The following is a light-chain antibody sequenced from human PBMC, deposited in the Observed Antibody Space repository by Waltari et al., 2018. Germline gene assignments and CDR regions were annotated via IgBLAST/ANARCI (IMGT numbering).Light chain of an antibody. J-gene: IGLJ3*02. V-gene: IGLV1-40*01. CDR1: SSNIGAGFD. CDR2: GDI. Sequence: QPVLTQPPSVSGAPGQTVTISCTGSSSNIGAGFDVHWYQQLPGRAPKLLIYGDINRPSGFPDRFSGSKSGTSASLAITGLQAEDEADYYCQSFDSSLAFSEVVFGGGTKLTVL. CDR3: QSFDSSLAFSEVV.